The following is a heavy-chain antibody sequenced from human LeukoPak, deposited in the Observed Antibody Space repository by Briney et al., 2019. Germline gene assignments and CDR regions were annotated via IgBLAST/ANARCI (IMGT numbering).Heavy chain of an antibody. CDR3: ARRDIVIVPAAIPDYYYYYYMDV. J-gene: IGHJ6*03. D-gene: IGHD2-2*02. CDR1: GYTFTSYY. Sequence: ASVKVSCKASGYTFTSYYINWVRQATGQGLEWVGWINPNSGDTGYAHKFQGRVTMTRNTSISTPYMELSSLRSEDTAVYYCARRDIVIVPAAIPDYYYYYYMDVWGKGTTVTVSS. CDR2: INPNSGDT. V-gene: IGHV1-8*01.